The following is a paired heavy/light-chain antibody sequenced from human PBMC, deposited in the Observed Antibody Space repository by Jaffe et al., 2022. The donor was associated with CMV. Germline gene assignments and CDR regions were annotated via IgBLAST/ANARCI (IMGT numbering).Heavy chain of an antibody. V-gene: IGHV3-7*03. CDR3: SRSLDY. J-gene: IGHJ4*02. Sequence: EVQLVESGGGLVQPGGSLRLSCAASGFTFSNYWMDWVRQAPGKGLEWVANIKQDASDKYYVDSVKGRFTISRDNARNSLYLQLNSLRAEDTAVYYCSRSLDYLGQGTLVTVSS. CDR2: IKQDASDK. CDR1: GFTFSNYW.
Light chain of an antibody. V-gene: IGKV1-17*01. CDR2: SAS. CDR1: QGIRND. Sequence: DIQMTQSPSSLSASVGDRVTITCRASQGIRNDFAWYQQRPGKAPKRLMYSASTLDSGVPSRFSGSGSGTEFTLTISSLQSEDFATYYCLQYNSYPRTFGQGTKVEVK. J-gene: IGKJ1*01. CDR3: LQYNSYPRT.